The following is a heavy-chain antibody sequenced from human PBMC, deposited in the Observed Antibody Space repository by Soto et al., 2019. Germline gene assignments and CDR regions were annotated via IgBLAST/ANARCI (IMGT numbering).Heavy chain of an antibody. J-gene: IGHJ4*02. D-gene: IGHD5-18*01. CDR1: GGSISSYY. CDR3: ARTQRGWGYSYGEMSFDY. V-gene: IGHV4-59*01. Sequence: PSETLSLTCTVSGGSISSYYWSWIRQPPGKGLEWIGYIYYSGSTNYNPSLKSRVTISVDTSKNQFSLKLSSVTAADTAVYYCARTQRGWGYSYGEMSFDYWGQGTLVTVSS. CDR2: IYYSGST.